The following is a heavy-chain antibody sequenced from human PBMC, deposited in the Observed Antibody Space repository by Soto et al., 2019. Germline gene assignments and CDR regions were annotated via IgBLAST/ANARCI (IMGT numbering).Heavy chain of an antibody. D-gene: IGHD2-15*01. CDR3: TRGRCSGGPCYLGDY. CDR2: TRNKANSYTT. Sequence: EVQLVESGGGLVQPGESLRLSCAASGFTLSDHYMDWVRQAPGKGLEWVGRTRNKANSYTTEYAASVKGRFTISRDDSKNSLYLQMNSLQTEDTAVYYCTRGRCSGGPCYLGDYWDQGTLVTVSS. J-gene: IGHJ4*02. V-gene: IGHV3-72*01. CDR1: GFTLSDHY.